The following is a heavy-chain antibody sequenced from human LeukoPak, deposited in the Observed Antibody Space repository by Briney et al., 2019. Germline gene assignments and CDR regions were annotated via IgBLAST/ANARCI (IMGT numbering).Heavy chain of an antibody. V-gene: IGHV1-18*01. J-gene: IGHJ4*03. CDR2: ISAYNGNT. D-gene: IGHD1-26*01. CDR1: GYTFTSYG. Sequence: ASVKVSCKASGYTFTSYGISWVRQAPGKGLEWMGWISAYNGNTNYAQQPQGRVTMTTDTSTSTAYLELRSLRSDDTAVYYCARDSRLRGFSQGWPFYFWGQGNPGTVSP. CDR3: ARDSRLRGFSQGWPFYF.